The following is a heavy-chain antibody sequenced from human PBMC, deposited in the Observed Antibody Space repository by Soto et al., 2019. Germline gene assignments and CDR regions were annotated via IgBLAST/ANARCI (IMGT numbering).Heavy chain of an antibody. CDR1: GFTFSIYA. V-gene: IGHV3-23*01. D-gene: IGHD2-2*01. CDR2: ISGSGGST. CDR3: ELMHRVVVPALIPDC. J-gene: IGHJ4*02. Sequence: GSLRLSCASSGFTFSIYAMSWVSQAPGKGLEWVSAISGSGGSTYYADSVKGRFTISRDNSKNTLYLQMNSLRAADTAVYYCELMHRVVVPALIPDCWGQGTLVTVSS.